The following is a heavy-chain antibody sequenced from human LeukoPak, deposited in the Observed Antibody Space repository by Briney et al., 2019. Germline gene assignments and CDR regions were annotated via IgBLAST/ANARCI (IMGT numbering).Heavy chain of an antibody. CDR3: ARVVQGLDAFDI. Sequence: GGSLRLSCAASGFTFSSYSMNWVRQAPGKGLEWVSSISSSSSYIYYADSVKGRFTISRDNAKNSLYLQMNSLRAEDTAVYYCARVVQGLDAFDIWGQGTMVTVSS. J-gene: IGHJ3*02. CDR2: ISSSSSYI. D-gene: IGHD3-10*02. CDR1: GFTFSSYS. V-gene: IGHV3-21*01.